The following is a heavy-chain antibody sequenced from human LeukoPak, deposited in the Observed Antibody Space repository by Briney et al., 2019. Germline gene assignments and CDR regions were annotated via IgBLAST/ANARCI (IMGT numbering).Heavy chain of an antibody. D-gene: IGHD2-21*02. J-gene: IGHJ4*02. CDR3: ARTYCGGDCYSGYFDY. Sequence: GESLKISCKGSGYSFTSYWIGWVRQMSGKGLEWMGGIYPGDSDTRYSPSFQGQVTISADKSISTAYLQWSSLKASDTAMYYCARTYCGGDCYSGYFDYWGQGTLVTVSS. CDR2: IYPGDSDT. V-gene: IGHV5-51*01. CDR1: GYSFTSYW.